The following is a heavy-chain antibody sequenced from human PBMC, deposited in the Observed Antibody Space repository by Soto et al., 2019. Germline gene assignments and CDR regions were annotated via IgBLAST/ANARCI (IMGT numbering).Heavy chain of an antibody. J-gene: IGHJ4*02. CDR1: GGTFSSYA. CDR3: ARKDREMAQFDY. CDR2: IIPIFGTA. Sequence: QVQLVQSGAEVKKPGYSVKVSCKASGGTFSSYAISWVRQAPGQGLEWMGGIIPIFGTANYAQKFQGRVTITADESTSTAYMELSRLRAEDTAVYYGARKDREMAQFDYWGQGTLVTVYS. V-gene: IGHV1-69*12.